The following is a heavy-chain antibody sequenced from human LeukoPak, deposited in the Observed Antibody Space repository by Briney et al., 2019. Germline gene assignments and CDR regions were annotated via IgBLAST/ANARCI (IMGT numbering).Heavy chain of an antibody. CDR2: MTGSGGST. D-gene: IGHD3-10*01. V-gene: IGHV3-23*01. CDR1: GFTFSSYA. CDR3: AKFFGTLAGFPFDY. Sequence: GGSLRLSCAASGFTFSSYAMSWVRQAPGKGLEWVSSMTGSGGSTYYADSVKGRFTISRDNSKNTLYLQMNSLRAEDTAVYYCAKFFGTLAGFPFDYWGQGTLVTVSS. J-gene: IGHJ4*02.